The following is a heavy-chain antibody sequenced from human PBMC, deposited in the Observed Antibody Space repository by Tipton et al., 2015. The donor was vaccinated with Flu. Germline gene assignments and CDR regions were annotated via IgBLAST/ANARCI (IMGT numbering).Heavy chain of an antibody. D-gene: IGHD5-18*01. CDR1: GGSISSYY. CDR3: ARGDALDTAMGSPDY. V-gene: IGHV4-59*01. J-gene: IGHJ4*02. CDR2: IYYSGST. Sequence: TLSLTCTVSGGSISSYYWSWIRQPPGKGLEWIGYIYYSGSTNYNPPLKSRVTISVDTSKNQFSLKLSSVTAADTAVYYCARGDALDTAMGSPDYWGQGTLVTVSS.